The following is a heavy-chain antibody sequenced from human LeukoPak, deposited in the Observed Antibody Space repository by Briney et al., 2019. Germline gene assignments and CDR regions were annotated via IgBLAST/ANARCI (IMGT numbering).Heavy chain of an antibody. CDR1: GYTFTGYY. J-gene: IGHJ4*02. CDR3: ARGGAARAPTKHDY. CDR2: INPNSGGT. D-gene: IGHD6-6*01. V-gene: IGHV1-2*02. Sequence: ASVKVSCKASGYTFTGYYMHWVRQAPGQGLEWMGWINPNSGGTNYAQKFQGRVTMTRDTSTSTAYMELSRLRSDDTAVYYCARGGAARAPTKHDYWGQGTLVTVSS.